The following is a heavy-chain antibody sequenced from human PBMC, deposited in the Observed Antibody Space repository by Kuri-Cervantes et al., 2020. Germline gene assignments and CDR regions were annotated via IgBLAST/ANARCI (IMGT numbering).Heavy chain of an antibody. J-gene: IGHJ6*02. Sequence: SETLSLTCTVSGGSISSGSYYWSWIRQPAGKGLEWIGRIYTSGSTNYNPSLKSRVTISVDTSKNQFSLKLSSVTAADTAVYYCARQTPYSSSWYYYYYGMDVWGQGTTVTVSS. CDR2: IYTSGST. CDR1: GGSISSGSYY. V-gene: IGHV4-61*02. D-gene: IGHD6-13*01. CDR3: ARQTPYSSSWYYYYYGMDV.